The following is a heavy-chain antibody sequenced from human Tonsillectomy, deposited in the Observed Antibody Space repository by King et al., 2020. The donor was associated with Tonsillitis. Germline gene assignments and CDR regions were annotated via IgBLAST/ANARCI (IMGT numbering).Heavy chain of an antibody. V-gene: IGHV3-64D*06. CDR2: ISSNGGTT. CDR3: ATLGYSYGLSTIY. D-gene: IGHD5-18*01. J-gene: IGHJ4*02. Sequence: DVQLVESGGGLVQPGGSLRLSCSASGFTFSSYAMHWVRQAPGKGLEYVSAISSNGGTTYYADSVKGRFTVSRDDSKNTLYLQMSSLRAEDTAVYHCATLGYSYGLSTIYWGQGTLVTVSS. CDR1: GFTFSSYA.